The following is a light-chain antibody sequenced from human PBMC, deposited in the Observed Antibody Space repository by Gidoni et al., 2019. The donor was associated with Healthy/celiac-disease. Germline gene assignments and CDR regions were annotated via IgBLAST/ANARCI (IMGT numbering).Light chain of an antibody. J-gene: IGKJ1*01. V-gene: IGKV1-5*01. Sequence: DIQMTQSPSTLSASVGDRVTITSRASQRISSWWAWSQQKPGKAPKLLIYDAPSLESGVPSRFSGSGSGTEFTLTISSLQPDDFATYYCQQYNSYSWTFGQGTKVEIK. CDR2: DAP. CDR1: QRISSW. CDR3: QQYNSYSWT.